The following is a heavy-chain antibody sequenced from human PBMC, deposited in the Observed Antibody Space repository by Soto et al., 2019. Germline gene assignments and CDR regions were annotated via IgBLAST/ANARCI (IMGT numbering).Heavy chain of an antibody. CDR1: GFTFSSYA. V-gene: IGHV3-23*01. CDR3: AIDLRKVDTAMVTHRFEY. D-gene: IGHD5-18*01. J-gene: IGHJ4*02. CDR2: ISGSGGST. Sequence: PGGSLRLSCAASGFTFSSYAMSWVRQAPGKGLEWVSAISGSGGSTYYADSVKGRFTISRDNSKNTLYLQMNSLRAEDTAVYYCAIDLRKVDTAMVTHRFEYWGQGTLVTVSS.